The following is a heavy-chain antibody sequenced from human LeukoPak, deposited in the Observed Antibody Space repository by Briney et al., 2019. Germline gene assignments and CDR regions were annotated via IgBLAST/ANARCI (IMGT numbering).Heavy chain of an antibody. CDR3: VRWGGEADMAD. Sequence: GGSLRLSCEASGFTFSSYWMAWVRQSPGKGLGWVANINPDGSDTYYVDSVKGRFTITRDNAKKSVFLQMNSLRAEETAVYRCVRWGGEADMADWGQGTLVIVSS. CDR1: GFTFSSYW. CDR2: INPDGSDT. D-gene: IGHD3-10*01. J-gene: IGHJ4*02. V-gene: IGHV3-7*01.